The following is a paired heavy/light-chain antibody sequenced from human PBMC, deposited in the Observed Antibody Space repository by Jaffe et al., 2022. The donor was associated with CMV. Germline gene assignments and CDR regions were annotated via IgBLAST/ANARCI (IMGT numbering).Heavy chain of an antibody. Sequence: EVQLVDSGGALVQPGRSLRLSCTTSGFTFGDYAINWVRQAPGKGLEWVGFIRSKTYGGTPEYAASVKGRFTFSRDDSKGIAYLQMNNLRAEDTALYYCTRRGLVGGVGGVKPAGRFYDCWGQGTLVTVSS. J-gene: IGHJ4*02. V-gene: IGHV3-49*04. D-gene: IGHD3-10*01. CDR2: IRSKTYGGTP. CDR1: GFTFGDYA. CDR3: TRRGLVGGVGGVKPAGRFYDC.
Light chain of an antibody. CDR2: GAS. J-gene: IGKJ1*01. V-gene: IGKV3-20*01. CDR1: QSVSTY. Sequence: EIVLTQSPGTLSLSPGERATLSCRASQSVSTYLAWYQRKPGQAPRLLIYGASSRATGIPDRFSGSGSGTDFTLTISRLEPEDFAVYYCQQYGSSLETFGQGTKVESK. CDR3: QQYGSSLET.